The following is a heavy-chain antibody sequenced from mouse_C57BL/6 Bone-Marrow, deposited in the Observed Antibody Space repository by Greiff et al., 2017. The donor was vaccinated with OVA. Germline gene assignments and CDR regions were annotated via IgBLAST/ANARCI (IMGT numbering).Heavy chain of an antibody. CDR1: GFTFSSYG. D-gene: IGHD1-1*01. CDR2: ISSGGSYT. CDR3: ARHTTVVDY. V-gene: IGHV5-6*01. Sequence: EVKLMESGGDLVKPGGSLKLSCAASGFTFSSYGMSWVRQTPDKRLEWVATISSGGSYTYYPDSVKGRFTISRDNAKNTLYLQMSSLKSEDTAMYYCARHTTVVDYWGQGTTLTVSS. J-gene: IGHJ2*01.